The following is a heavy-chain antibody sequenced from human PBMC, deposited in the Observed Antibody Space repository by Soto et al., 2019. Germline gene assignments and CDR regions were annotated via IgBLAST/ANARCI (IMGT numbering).Heavy chain of an antibody. J-gene: IGHJ3*02. Sequence: GGSLRLSCAASGFTFSSYEMNWVRQAPGKGLEWVSYISSSGSTIYYADSVKGRFTISRDNAKNSLYLQMNSLRAEDTAVYYCAIDYCWSVDLGAFGGVDAPTDAFDIWGQRTMVTVSS. D-gene: IGHD3-16*01. V-gene: IGHV3-48*03. CDR1: GFTFSSYE. CDR2: ISSSGSTI. CDR3: AIDYCWSVDLGAFGGVDAPTDAFDI.